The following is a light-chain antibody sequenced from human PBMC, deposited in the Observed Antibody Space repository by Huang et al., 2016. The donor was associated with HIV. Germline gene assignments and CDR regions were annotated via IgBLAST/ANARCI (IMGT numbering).Light chain of an antibody. CDR1: QSLLHRDGKAY. Sequence: IVMTQTPLSLSVTPGQPATISCKSNQSLLHRDGKAYLYWYLQRPGQSPQLLIYDVSSQLYGVPDRFRGSGSGTDFTLKISRVEAGDVGMYYCMQSTHLRTVGQGTKLEIK. CDR2: DVS. J-gene: IGKJ2*02. CDR3: MQSTHLRT. V-gene: IGKV2-29*02.